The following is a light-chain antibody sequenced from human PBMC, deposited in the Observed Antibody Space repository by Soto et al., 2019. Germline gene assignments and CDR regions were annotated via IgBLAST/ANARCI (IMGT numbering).Light chain of an antibody. CDR1: QSVSSNY. V-gene: IGKV3-20*01. CDR2: RAS. CDR3: QQYEAVVT. J-gene: IGKJ1*01. Sequence: EIVLTQSPGTLSLSPGERATLSCRASQSVSSNYLAWYQQKPGQAPKVLIYRASIRATGIPDRFTGSGSGTDFTLTISRLEPEDVAVYYCQQYEAVVTFGQGTKVDIK.